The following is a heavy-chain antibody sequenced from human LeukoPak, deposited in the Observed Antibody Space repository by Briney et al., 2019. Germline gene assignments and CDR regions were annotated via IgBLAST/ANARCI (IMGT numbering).Heavy chain of an antibody. D-gene: IGHD6-19*01. CDR1: GVSISTNNYY. V-gene: IGHV4-39*07. CDR2: IHYSGST. J-gene: IGHJ4*02. Sequence: SETLSLTCSVSGVSISTNNYYWGWIRQPPGRGLEWIGSIHYSGSTYYNPSLKSRVTISVDTSKNQFSLKLSSVTAADTAVYYCAGDLGYTSDWYWGQGTLVTVSS. CDR3: AGDLGYTSDWY.